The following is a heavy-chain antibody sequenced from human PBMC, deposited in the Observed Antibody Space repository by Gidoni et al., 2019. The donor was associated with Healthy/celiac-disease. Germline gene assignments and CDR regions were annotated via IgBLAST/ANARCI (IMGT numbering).Heavy chain of an antibody. V-gene: IGHV3-33*01. CDR3: ARETETLGYFDY. CDR2: IWYDGSNK. Sequence: VQLVESGGGVVQPGRSLRLSGAASGFTFSSYGMHWVRQAPGKGLEWVAVIWYDGSNKYYADSVKGRFTISRDNSKNTLYLQMNSLRAEDTAVYYCARETETLGYFDYWGQGTLVTVSS. J-gene: IGHJ4*02. CDR1: GFTFSSYG.